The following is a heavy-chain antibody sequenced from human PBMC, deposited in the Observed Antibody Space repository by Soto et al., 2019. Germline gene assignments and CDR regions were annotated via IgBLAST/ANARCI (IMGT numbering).Heavy chain of an antibody. V-gene: IGHV3-74*01. CDR3: ARGARGYYYMDV. CDR2: VKYDVSST. Sequence: EVQLVESGGGLVQPGGSLRLSCAASGFTFTDYWMHWVRQVPGEGLVWVSRVKYDVSSTNYADSVKGRFTISRDNAKNPLYLQMTSLRNEDTAVYFCARGARGYYYMDVWGKGTTVTVSS. CDR1: GFTFTDYW. D-gene: IGHD3-10*01. J-gene: IGHJ6*03.